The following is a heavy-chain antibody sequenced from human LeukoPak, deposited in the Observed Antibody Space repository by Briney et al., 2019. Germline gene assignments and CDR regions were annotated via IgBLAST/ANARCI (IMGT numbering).Heavy chain of an antibody. CDR3: ARRYDYVWGSYRYYYYGMDV. CDR1: GFTFSSYG. Sequence: GGSLRLSCAASGFTFSSYGMHWVRQAPGKGLEWVAVIWYDGGNKYYADSVKGRFTISRDNSKNTLYLQMNSLRAEDTAVYYCARRYDYVWGSYRYYYYGMDVWGKGTTVTVSS. J-gene: IGHJ6*04. CDR2: IWYDGGNK. V-gene: IGHV3-33*01. D-gene: IGHD3-16*02.